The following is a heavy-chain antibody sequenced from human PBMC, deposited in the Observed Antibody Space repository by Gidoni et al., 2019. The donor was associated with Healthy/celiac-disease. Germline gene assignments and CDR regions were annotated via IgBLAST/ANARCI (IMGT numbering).Heavy chain of an antibody. D-gene: IGHD2-15*01. V-gene: IGHV1-3*01. CDR1: GYTFTSYA. Sequence: QVQLVQSGAEVKKPGASVKVSCKASGYTFTSYAMHWVRQAPGQRLEWMGWINAGNGNTKYSQKFQGRVTITRDTSASTAYMELSSLRSEDTAVYYCAREVVVAATAFDPWGQGTLVTVSS. CDR2: INAGNGNT. J-gene: IGHJ5*02. CDR3: AREVVVAATAFDP.